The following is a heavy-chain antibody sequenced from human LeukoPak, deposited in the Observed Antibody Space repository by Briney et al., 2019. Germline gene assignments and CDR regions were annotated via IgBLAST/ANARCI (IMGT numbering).Heavy chain of an antibody. CDR2: ISNNGGST. J-gene: IGHJ4*02. V-gene: IGHV3-64*01. CDR1: GFTFSRYS. Sequence: GGSLRLSCAASGFTFSRYSMRWVRQAPGKGLEYVSAISNNGGSTYYAKSVKGRFTISRDNSKNTLYLQMGSLRAEDMAVYYCARTSIAAREADYWGQGTLVTVSS. CDR3: ARTSIAAREADY. D-gene: IGHD6-6*01.